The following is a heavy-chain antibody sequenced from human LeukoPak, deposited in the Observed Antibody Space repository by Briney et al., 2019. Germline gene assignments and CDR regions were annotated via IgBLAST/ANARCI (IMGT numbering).Heavy chain of an antibody. Sequence: SETLSLTCTVSGGSISSHYWSWIRQPPGKGLEWIGYIYYSGSTNYNPSLKSRVTISVDTSKNQFSLKLSSVTAADTAVYYCATSDRGGVNRFDYWGQGTLLTVSS. V-gene: IGHV4-59*11. J-gene: IGHJ4*02. CDR3: ATSDRGGVNRFDY. D-gene: IGHD2-15*01. CDR2: IYYSGST. CDR1: GGSISSHY.